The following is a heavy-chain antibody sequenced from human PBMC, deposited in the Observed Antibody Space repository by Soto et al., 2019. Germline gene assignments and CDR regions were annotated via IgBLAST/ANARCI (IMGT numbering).Heavy chain of an antibody. CDR2: VTTDKGKT. CDR1: GYTFTNFG. V-gene: IGHV1-18*01. Sequence: QVQLVQSGPEVKKPGASVKVSCKTSGYTFTNFGISWVRQAPGQGLEWIGWVTTDKGKTTYAQKFQGRVTMTTDTSTSTAYMELRSLRSDDTAVYYCATRSPAFDYWGQGTLVTVSS. CDR3: ATRSPAFDY. J-gene: IGHJ4*02.